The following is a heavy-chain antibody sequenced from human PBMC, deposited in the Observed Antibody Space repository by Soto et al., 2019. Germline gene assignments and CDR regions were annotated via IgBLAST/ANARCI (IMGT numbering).Heavy chain of an antibody. CDR3: WRDGSTGWHFGS. J-gene: IGHJ4*01. CDR2: TRQDGGQS. CDR1: GFTLSFYW. D-gene: IGHD6-25*01. Sequence: EVQLVESGGGLVQPGGSLRLSCEASGFTLSFYWMSWIRQAPGKGLEWVANTRQDGGQSYLVDSVQGRFTISRDNGQNLRLPQIDRLRGGDPAGYFFWRDGSTGWHFGSLGQGTLGNVSS. V-gene: IGHV3-7*01.